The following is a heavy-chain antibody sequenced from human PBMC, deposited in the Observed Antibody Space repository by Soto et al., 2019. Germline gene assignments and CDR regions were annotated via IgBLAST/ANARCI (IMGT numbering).Heavy chain of an antibody. CDR2: ISAYNGNT. V-gene: IGHV1-18*01. CDR3: AGGITMVRGVIMEIHDAFDI. CDR1: GYTFTSYG. D-gene: IGHD3-10*01. J-gene: IGHJ3*02. Sequence: ASVKVSCKASGYTFTSYGISWVRQAPGQGLEWMGWISAYNGNTNYAQKLQGRVTMTTDTSTSTAYMELRSLRSDDTAVYYCAGGITMVRGVIMEIHDAFDIWGQGTMVTVSS.